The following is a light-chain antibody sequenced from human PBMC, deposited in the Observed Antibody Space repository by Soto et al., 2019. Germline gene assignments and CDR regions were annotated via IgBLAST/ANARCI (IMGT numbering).Light chain of an antibody. CDR2: GVS. V-gene: IGKV3-20*01. CDR3: QQYGSSRT. J-gene: IGKJ1*01. CDR1: QSVGSTY. Sequence: EIVLTQSPGTLSLSPGERATLSCRASQSVGSTYLAWYQQKPGQAPRLLIYGVSSRATGIPDRFSGSGSGTDFTLTISRLEPEDFAVYYCQQYGSSRTFGQGTKVDIK.